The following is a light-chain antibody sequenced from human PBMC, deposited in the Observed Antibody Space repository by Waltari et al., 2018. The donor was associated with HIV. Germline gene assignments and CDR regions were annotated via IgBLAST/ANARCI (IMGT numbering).Light chain of an antibody. J-gene: IGLJ2*01. Sequence: GQSISISCTGTSDDIGLYNFVSWYQKHPDKAPQLIIYGNTNRPSGVSYRFSGSKSDNTASLTISGLQAEDEADYYCSSFATSDTLLFGGGTKLTVL. CDR2: GNT. CDR3: SSFATSDTLL. CDR1: SDDIGLYNF. V-gene: IGLV2-14*01.